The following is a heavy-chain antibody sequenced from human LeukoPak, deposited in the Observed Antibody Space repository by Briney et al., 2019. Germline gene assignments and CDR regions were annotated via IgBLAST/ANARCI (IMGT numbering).Heavy chain of an antibody. V-gene: IGHV3-21*01. J-gene: IGHJ4*02. D-gene: IGHD6-19*01. Sequence: GGSLRLSCAVSGFTFSSYSMNWVRQAPGKGLEWVSSISTSSSYIYYADSVKGRFTISRDNSKNTLYLQMNSLRAEDTAVYYCARARQWLDGDVDYWGQGTLVTVSS. CDR2: ISTSSSYI. CDR1: GFTFSSYS. CDR3: ARARQWLDGDVDY.